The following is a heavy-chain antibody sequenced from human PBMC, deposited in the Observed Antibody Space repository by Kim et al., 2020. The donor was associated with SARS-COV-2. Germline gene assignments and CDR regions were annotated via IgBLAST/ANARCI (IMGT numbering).Heavy chain of an antibody. CDR3: VRARWTAWFDF. Sequence: GGSLRLSCAASGFTFSSHSMNWVRQAPGKGLDWVSSISWNSDFIYYADSVKGRFSISRDNAKNSLYLQMNGLRADDTAFYFCVRARWTAWFDFWGQGILVSVSS. CDR2: ISWNSDFI. D-gene: IGHD2-15*01. CDR1: GFTFSSHS. V-gene: IGHV3-21*01. J-gene: IGHJ4*02.